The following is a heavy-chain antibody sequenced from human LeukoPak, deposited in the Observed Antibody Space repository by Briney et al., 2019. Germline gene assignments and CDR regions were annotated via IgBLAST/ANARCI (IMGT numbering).Heavy chain of an antibody. CDR1: GFTFSSYG. CDR2: IWYDGSNK. CDR3: AKEVRESAWFYFDY. Sequence: GSLRLSCAASGFTFSSYGMHWVRQAPGKGLEWVAVIWYDGSNKYYADSVKGRFTISRDNSKNTLYLQMNSLRAEDTAVYYCAKEVRESAWFYFDYWGQGTLATVSS. V-gene: IGHV3-33*06. J-gene: IGHJ4*02. D-gene: IGHD3-10*01.